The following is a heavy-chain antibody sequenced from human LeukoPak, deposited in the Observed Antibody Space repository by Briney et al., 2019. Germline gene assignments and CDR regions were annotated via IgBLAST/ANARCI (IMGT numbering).Heavy chain of an antibody. CDR1: GFTFSSYS. Sequence: GSLRLSCAASGFTFSSYSMNWVRQPPGKGLEWIGEINHSGSTNYNPSLKSRVTISVDTSKNQFSLKLSSVTAADTAVYYCAREERYSSSWSPYYYYYGMDVWGQGTTVTVSS. D-gene: IGHD6-13*01. J-gene: IGHJ6*02. CDR3: AREERYSSSWSPYYYYYGMDV. CDR2: INHSGST. V-gene: IGHV4-34*01.